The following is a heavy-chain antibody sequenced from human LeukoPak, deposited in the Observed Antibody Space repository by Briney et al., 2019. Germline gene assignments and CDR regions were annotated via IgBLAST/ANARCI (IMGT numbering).Heavy chain of an antibody. Sequence: GASVKVSCKAPGYTFTGYYMHWVRQAPGQGLEWMGWINPNSGGTNYAQKFQGRVTMTRDTSISTAYMELSRLRSDDTAVYYCARTKYSSSSVEDGMDVWGQGTTVTVSS. V-gene: IGHV1-2*02. CDR3: ARTKYSSSSVEDGMDV. CDR2: INPNSGGT. CDR1: GYTFTGYY. J-gene: IGHJ6*02. D-gene: IGHD6-13*01.